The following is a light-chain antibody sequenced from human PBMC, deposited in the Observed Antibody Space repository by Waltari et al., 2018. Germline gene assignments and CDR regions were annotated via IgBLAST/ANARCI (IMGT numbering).Light chain of an antibody. CDR2: GAS. CDR3: QQYGSSPIT. V-gene: IGKV3-20*01. Sequence: IVLTQSPGPLSFSPGERVTLSCRASQTVSSSYLAWYQHKPGQSPRLLIYGASSRATGIPDRFSGSGSGTDFSLTISRLEPEDFAVYYCQQYGSSPITFGQGTRLE. CDR1: QTVSSSY. J-gene: IGKJ5*01.